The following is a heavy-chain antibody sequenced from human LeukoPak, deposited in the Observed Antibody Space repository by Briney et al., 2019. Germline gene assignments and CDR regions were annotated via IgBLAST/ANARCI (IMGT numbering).Heavy chain of an antibody. CDR3: ARGHTDSIHY. D-gene: IGHD5-18*01. CDR1: GDSFNRFA. Sequence: APVKVSCKPSGDSFNRFAVNWVRQAPGQGLEWMGRIMPTLGITNYAKEFQARVTITADISPSAAYMELKNLTSLDTAVYYCARGHTDSIHYWGQGTQVTVSS. V-gene: IGHV1-69*04. CDR2: IMPTLGIT. J-gene: IGHJ4*02.